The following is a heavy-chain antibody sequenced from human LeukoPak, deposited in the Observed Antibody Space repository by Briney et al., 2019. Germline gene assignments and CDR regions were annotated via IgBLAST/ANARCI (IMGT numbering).Heavy chain of an antibody. CDR3: VKGFHFDW. Sequence: GGSLRLSRAASGFVFSTHDMSWGRQVPGKGPEWVSSISGSGTGTYYTDSVKGRFTISRDTSKNTLYLQMDNLRVEDTAVYYCVKGFHFDWWGQGTLVIVSS. V-gene: IGHV3-23*01. CDR2: ISGSGTGT. CDR1: GFVFSTHD. J-gene: IGHJ4*02.